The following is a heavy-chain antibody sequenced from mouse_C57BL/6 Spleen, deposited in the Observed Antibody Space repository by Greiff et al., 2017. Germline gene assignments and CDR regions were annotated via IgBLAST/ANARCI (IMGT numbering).Heavy chain of an antibody. CDR2: IYPGSGST. CDR3: ARHGLFGTVVAWFAY. D-gene: IGHD1-1*01. Sequence: QVQLQQPGAELVKPGASVKMSCKASGYTFTSYWITWVKQRPGQGLEWIGDIYPGSGSTNYNEKFKSQATLTVDTSSSTAYMQLSSRTSEDSAVYYCARHGLFGTVVAWFAYWGQGTLGTVSA. J-gene: IGHJ3*01. V-gene: IGHV1-55*01. CDR1: GYTFTSYW.